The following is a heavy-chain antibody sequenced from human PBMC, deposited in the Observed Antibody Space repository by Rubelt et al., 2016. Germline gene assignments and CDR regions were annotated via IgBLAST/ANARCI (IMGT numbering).Heavy chain of an antibody. D-gene: IGHD3-22*01. J-gene: IGHJ4*02. Sequence: GKGLEWVSVIYSGGSTYYADSVQGRFTFSRDNSKNTLYLQMNSLRAQDTAVYYCASYYYDSSNPDYWGQGTLVTVSS. CDR3: ASYYYDSSNPDY. V-gene: IGHV3-53*01. CDR2: IYSGGST.